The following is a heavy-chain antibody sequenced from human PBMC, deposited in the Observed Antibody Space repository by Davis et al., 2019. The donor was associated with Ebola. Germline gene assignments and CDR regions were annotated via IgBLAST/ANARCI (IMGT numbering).Heavy chain of an antibody. CDR3: ARLAVPGLFDY. D-gene: IGHD2-2*01. J-gene: IGHJ4*02. Sequence: ASVKVSCKASGYTFTTYGISWVRQAPGRGLEWMGWISAYNGNTNYAQKLQGRVTMTTATSTTTAYMDLRSLRSDDTAVYYCARLAVPGLFDYWGQGTLVTVSS. V-gene: IGHV1-18*01. CDR2: ISAYNGNT. CDR1: GYTFTTYG.